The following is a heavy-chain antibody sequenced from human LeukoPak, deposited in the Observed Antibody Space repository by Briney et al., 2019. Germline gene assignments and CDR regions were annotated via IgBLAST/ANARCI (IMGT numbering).Heavy chain of an antibody. D-gene: IGHD2-2*01. CDR2: INPIFETG. CDR1: GGTFSSYP. CDR3: ARAGYCSSTSCDHTQNWFDP. V-gene: IGHV1-69*13. Sequence: SVKVSCKASGGTFSSYPVSWVRQAPGQGLEWMGAINPIFETGNYSQRFQGRVTITADESTSTVYMEINNLKSEDTAVYYCARAGYCSSTSCDHTQNWFDPWGQGTLVTVSS. J-gene: IGHJ5*02.